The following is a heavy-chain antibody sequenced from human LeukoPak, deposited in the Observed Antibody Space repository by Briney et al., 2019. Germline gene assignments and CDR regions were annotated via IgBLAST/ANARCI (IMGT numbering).Heavy chain of an antibody. J-gene: IGHJ6*02. CDR2: IYYSGST. CDR3: ARQLNDFWSGYLYYYYYGMDV. Sequence: SETLSLTCTVSGGSISSSSYYWGWIRQPPGKGLEWIGSIYYSGSTYYNPSLKSRVTISVDTSKNQFSLKLSSVTAAGTAVYYCARQLNDFWSGYLYYYYYGMDVWGQGTTVTVSS. V-gene: IGHV4-39*01. D-gene: IGHD3-3*01. CDR1: GGSISSSSYY.